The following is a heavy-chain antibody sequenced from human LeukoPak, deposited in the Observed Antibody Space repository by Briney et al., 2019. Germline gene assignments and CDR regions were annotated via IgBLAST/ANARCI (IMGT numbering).Heavy chain of an antibody. D-gene: IGHD6-19*01. Sequence: GGSLRLSCAASGFALNSYSLSWVRQAPGKGLEWVSSISSTSAYIHYADSVKGRFTISRDNVDNVVYLQMSSLGAEDTAVYYCARVAVAGPTGWFDPWGQGTLVTVSS. CDR1: GFALNSYS. J-gene: IGHJ5*02. CDR3: ARVAVAGPTGWFDP. CDR2: ISSTSAYI. V-gene: IGHV3-21*01.